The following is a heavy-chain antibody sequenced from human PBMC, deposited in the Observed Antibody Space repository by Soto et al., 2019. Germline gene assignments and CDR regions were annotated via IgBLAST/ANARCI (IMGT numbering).Heavy chain of an antibody. CDR1: RFTFSNYA. CDR3: ARDVRSWYFDI. J-gene: IGHJ2*01. Sequence: PGGSLRLSCAASRFTFSNYAMPWVRQAPGKGLEWVDVIFYDASNEYSADSVKGRFTISRDNSKNTLYLQMDSLRAEDKAVYLCARDVRSWYFDIWGRGTLVTVSS. V-gene: IGHV3-33*01. CDR2: IFYDASNE.